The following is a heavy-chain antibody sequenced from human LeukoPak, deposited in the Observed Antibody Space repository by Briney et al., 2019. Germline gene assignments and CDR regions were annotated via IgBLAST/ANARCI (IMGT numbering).Heavy chain of an antibody. V-gene: IGHV4-31*03. Sequence: SETLSLTSTVSGGSISSGGYYWSWIREHPGKRLEWIGYIYYSGSTYYNPSLKSRVTISVDTSKNQLSLKLISVTAADTAEYYGARDPGDSSGYYLGWFDSWGQGTLVTVSS. CDR2: IYYSGST. J-gene: IGHJ5*01. CDR3: ARDPGDSSGYYLGWFDS. CDR1: GGSISSGGYY. D-gene: IGHD3-22*01.